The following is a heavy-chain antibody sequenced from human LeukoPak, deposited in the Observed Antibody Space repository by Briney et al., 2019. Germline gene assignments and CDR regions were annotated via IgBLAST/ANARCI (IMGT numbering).Heavy chain of an antibody. CDR2: LCYSGSNK. D-gene: IGHD4-17*01. J-gene: IGHJ5*02. CDR1: GFTFSSFA. CDR3: SRGGYGDYNSWFDP. V-gene: IGHV3-33*01. Sequence: GGSLRLSCAASGFTFSSFAMHWVRQAPGKGLEWAADLCYSGSNKYYAESVKGRFTISRDNSKNMLYLQLNSLRAEDTAVYYCSRGGYGDYNSWFDPWGQGTLVIVSS.